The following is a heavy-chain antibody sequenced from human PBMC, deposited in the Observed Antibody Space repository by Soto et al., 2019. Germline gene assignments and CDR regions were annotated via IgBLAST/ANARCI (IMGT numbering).Heavy chain of an antibody. CDR1: GFTFSSYA. D-gene: IGHD4-4*01. CDR3: AKAPPKTVTTTPFDY. CDR2: ISGSGGST. Sequence: PGGSLRLSCAAYGFTFSSYAMSWVRQAPGKGLEWVSAISGSGGSTYYADSVKGRFTISRDNSKNTLYLQMNSLRAEDTAVYYCAKAPPKTVTTTPFDYWGQGTLVTVSS. V-gene: IGHV3-23*01. J-gene: IGHJ4*02.